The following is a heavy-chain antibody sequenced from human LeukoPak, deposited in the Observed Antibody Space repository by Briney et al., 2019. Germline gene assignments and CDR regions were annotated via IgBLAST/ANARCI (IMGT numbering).Heavy chain of an antibody. CDR1: GFTFSSYA. CDR3: AKRGGLSLFDY. J-gene: IGHJ4*02. CDR2: ISYDGSNK. D-gene: IGHD3-10*01. Sequence: GRSLRLSCAASGFTFSSYAMHWVRQAPGKGLEWVAVISYDGSNKYYADSVKGRFTISRDNSKNTLSLQMNILRAEDTAVYYCAKRGGLSLFDYRGQGTLVTVSS. V-gene: IGHV3-30-3*02.